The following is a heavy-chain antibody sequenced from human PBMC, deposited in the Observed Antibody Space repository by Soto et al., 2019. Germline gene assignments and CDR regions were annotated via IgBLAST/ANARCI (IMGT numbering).Heavy chain of an antibody. J-gene: IGHJ5*02. CDR3: ARHRARNWFDP. CDR1: GFTFSSYSMN. D-gene: IGHD6-6*01. V-gene: IGHV4-39*01. CDR2: IYYSGST. Sequence: GSLRLSCAASGFTFSSYSMNWVRQAPGKGLEWIGSIYYSGSTYYNPSLKSRVTISVDTSKNQFSLKLSSVTAADTAVFYCARHRARNWFDPWGQGALVTVSS.